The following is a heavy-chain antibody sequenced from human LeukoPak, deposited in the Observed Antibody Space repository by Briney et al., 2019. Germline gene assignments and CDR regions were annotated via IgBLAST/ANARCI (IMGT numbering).Heavy chain of an antibody. Sequence: ASVKVSCKASGYTFTGYYMHWVRQAPGQGLEWMGWINPNSGGTNYAQKFRGRVTMTRDTSISTAYMELSRLRSDDTAVYYCARVCSSTSCYGLDAFDIWGQGTMVTVSS. CDR2: INPNSGGT. V-gene: IGHV1-2*02. D-gene: IGHD2-2*01. CDR3: ARVCSSTSCYGLDAFDI. J-gene: IGHJ3*02. CDR1: GYTFTGYY.